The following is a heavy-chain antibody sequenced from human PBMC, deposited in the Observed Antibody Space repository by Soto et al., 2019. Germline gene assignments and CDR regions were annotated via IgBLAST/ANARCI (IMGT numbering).Heavy chain of an antibody. D-gene: IGHD3-22*01. Sequence: SETLSLTCTVSGGSVSSGSYYWSWIRQPPGKGLEWIGYIYYSGSTNYNPSLKSRVTISVDTSKNQFSLKLSSVTAADTAVYYCARAPLAYDSSGYYLWFDPWGQGTLVTVSS. J-gene: IGHJ5*02. V-gene: IGHV4-61*01. CDR1: GGSVSSGSYY. CDR2: IYYSGST. CDR3: ARAPLAYDSSGYYLWFDP.